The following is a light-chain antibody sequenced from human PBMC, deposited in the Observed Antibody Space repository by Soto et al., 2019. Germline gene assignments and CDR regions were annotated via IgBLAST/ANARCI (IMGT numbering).Light chain of an antibody. J-gene: IGLJ1*01. CDR1: SSDVGGYNY. CDR3: SSYTSSSTLPVRV. V-gene: IGLV2-14*01. Sequence: QSALTQPASVFGSPGQSITISCTGTSSDVGGYNYVSWYQQHPGKAPKLMIYDVSNRPSGVSNRFSGSKSGNTASLTISGLQAEDEADYYCSSYTSSSTLPVRVFGTGTKVTVL. CDR2: DVS.